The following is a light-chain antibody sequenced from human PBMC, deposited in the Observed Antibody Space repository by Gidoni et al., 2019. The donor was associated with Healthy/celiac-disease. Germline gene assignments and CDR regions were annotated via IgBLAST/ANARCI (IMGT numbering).Light chain of an antibody. J-gene: IGKJ1*01. Sequence: EIVLTQSPATLSLSPGERATLSCRASQSVSSYLAWYQQKPGQAPRLLIYDASNRATGIPARFSGSGSGTDFTLTSSILEPEDFAVYYCQQRSNWPPWTFGQGTKVEIK. CDR1: QSVSSY. CDR2: DAS. V-gene: IGKV3-11*01. CDR3: QQRSNWPPWT.